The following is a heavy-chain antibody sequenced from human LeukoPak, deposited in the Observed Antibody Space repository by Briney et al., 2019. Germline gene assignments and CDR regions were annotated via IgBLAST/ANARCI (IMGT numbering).Heavy chain of an antibody. CDR1: GYTFTSYD. CDR3: ARMTVSGRDNWFDP. Sequence: ASVKVSCKASGYTFTSYDINWVRQATGQGLEWMGWLDPNSGNTGYAQKFQGRVTITRNTAINTAYMELSSVRSEDTAVYYCARMTVSGRDNWFDPWGQGTLVTVSS. D-gene: IGHD6-19*01. V-gene: IGHV1-8*01. CDR2: LDPNSGNT. J-gene: IGHJ5*02.